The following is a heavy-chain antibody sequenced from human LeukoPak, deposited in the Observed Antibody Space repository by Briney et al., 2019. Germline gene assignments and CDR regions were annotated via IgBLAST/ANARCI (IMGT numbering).Heavy chain of an antibody. CDR3: ARDIVVVVPAAINGMDV. V-gene: IGHV6-1*01. Sequence: SQTLSLTCAISGDSVSSNSAAWNWIRQSPSRGLEWLGRTYYRSKWYNDYAVSVKSRITLHPDTSKNQFSLQLNSVPPEDTAVYYCARDIVVVVPAAINGMDVWGQGTTVTVSS. D-gene: IGHD2-2*01. CDR2: TYYRSKWYN. CDR1: GDSVSSNSAA. J-gene: IGHJ6*02.